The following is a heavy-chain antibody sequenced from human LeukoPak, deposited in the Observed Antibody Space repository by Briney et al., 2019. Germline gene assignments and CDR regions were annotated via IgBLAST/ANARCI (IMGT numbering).Heavy chain of an antibody. Sequence: PSETLSLTCNVSGGSVSSGAYYWSWVRQPPGKGLDWIGYVSNSGSAEYNPSLKSRVTMSVDTTTNQFSLKLSSVTAADTAVYYCAREGPNDGAFGPWGQGTLVTVSS. CDR2: VSNSGSA. J-gene: IGHJ5*02. V-gene: IGHV4-61*08. CDR3: AREGPNDGAFGP. CDR1: GGSVSSGAYY. D-gene: IGHD1-1*01.